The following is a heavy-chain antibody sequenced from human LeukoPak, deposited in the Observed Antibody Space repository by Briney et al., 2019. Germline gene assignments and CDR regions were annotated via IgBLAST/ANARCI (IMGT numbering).Heavy chain of an antibody. V-gene: IGHV6-1*01. Sequence: SQTLSLACSISGDSVFSNNAAWNWIRQSPSRGLEFLGRTYYRSKWYNDYAVSVKSRITIKSDTSKNQFSLQLNSVTPEDTAVYFCASTHGPIDHWGQGTLVTVSS. CDR3: ASTHGPIDH. J-gene: IGHJ5*02. D-gene: IGHD2-8*01. CDR1: GDSVFSNNAA. CDR2: TYYRSKWYN.